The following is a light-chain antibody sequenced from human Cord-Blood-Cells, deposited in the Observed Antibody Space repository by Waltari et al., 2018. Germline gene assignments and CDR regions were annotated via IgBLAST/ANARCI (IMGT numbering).Light chain of an antibody. CDR2: DVS. Sequence: QSALTQPAYVSGSPGQSITIPCTGTSSDVGGYNYVSWYQQHPGKAPKLMIYDVSNRPSGVSNRFSGSKSGNTASLTISGLQAEDEADYYCSSYTSSNSVFGVGTKLTVL. CDR3: SSYTSSNSV. CDR1: SSDVGGYNY. J-gene: IGLJ3*02. V-gene: IGLV2-14*01.